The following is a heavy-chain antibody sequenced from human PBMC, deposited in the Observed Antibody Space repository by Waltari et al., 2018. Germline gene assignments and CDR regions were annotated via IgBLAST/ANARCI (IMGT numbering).Heavy chain of an antibody. V-gene: IGHV4-39*01. CDR2: MSYSGAT. CDR3: SAFDV. Sequence: QLQLQESGPGLVKPSETLSLTCSVSGGSITNNRHYWVWIRQPPGQGLAWIGTMSYSGATYSSPSLNSRVTISRDTSMTAADTAVYYCATYLGASIGTSAFDVWGQGTMVTVSS. CDR1: GGSITNNRHY. J-gene: IGHJ3*01. D-gene: IGHD3-10*01.